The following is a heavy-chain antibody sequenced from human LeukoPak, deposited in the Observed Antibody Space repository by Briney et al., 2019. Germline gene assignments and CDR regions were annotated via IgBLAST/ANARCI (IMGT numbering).Heavy chain of an antibody. CDR1: GGSISSSSYY. CDR3: ASLGKVGATAWFDP. V-gene: IGHV4-39*07. D-gene: IGHD1-26*01. Sequence: SETLSLTCTVSGGSISSSSYYWGWIRQPPGKGLEWIGEINHSGSTNYNPSLKSRVTISVDTSKNQFSLKLSSVTAADTAVYYCASLGKVGATAWFDPWGQGTLVTVSS. CDR2: INHSGST. J-gene: IGHJ5*02.